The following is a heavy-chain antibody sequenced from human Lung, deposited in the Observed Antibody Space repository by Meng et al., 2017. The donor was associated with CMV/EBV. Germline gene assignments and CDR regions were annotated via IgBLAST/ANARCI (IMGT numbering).Heavy chain of an antibody. CDR1: GFTFSSYG. CDR2: IWYDGSNK. D-gene: IGHD2-2*01. CDR3: AKDEFRYCSSTSCLDAFAT. Sequence: GESLKISCAASGFTFSSYGMHWVRQAPGKGLEWVAVIWYDGSNKYYADSVKGRFTISRDNSKNTLYLQMNSLRAEDTAVYYCAKDEFRYCSSTSCLDAFATWGPGKMV. J-gene: IGHJ3*02. V-gene: IGHV3-33*06.